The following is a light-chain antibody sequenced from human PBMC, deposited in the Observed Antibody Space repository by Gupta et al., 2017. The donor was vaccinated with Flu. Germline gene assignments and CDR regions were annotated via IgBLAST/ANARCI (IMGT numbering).Light chain of an antibody. J-gene: IGKJ4*01. CDR2: HAS. CDR1: QFVGNNF. Sequence: GTLSLSPGEGAPPSCRASQFVGNNFLSWYHKQPGQATRLLFYHASSRAPGIPDRCSGRGSGKVFTLTIRRLEPEDFAVYHCQQDGYPILTFGEGTKVESK. CDR3: QQDGYPILT. V-gene: IGKV3-20*01.